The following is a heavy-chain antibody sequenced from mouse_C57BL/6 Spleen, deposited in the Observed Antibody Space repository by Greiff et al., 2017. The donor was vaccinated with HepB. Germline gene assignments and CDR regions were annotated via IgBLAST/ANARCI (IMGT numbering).Heavy chain of an antibody. D-gene: IGHD1-1*01. Sequence: QVQLQQPGAELVKPGASVKLSCKASGYTFTSYWMHWVKQRPGQGLEWIGMIHPNSGSTNYNEKFKSKATLTVDKSSSTAYMPLSSLTSEDSAVYYRARGNYYCSSFYAMDYWGQGTSVTVSS. J-gene: IGHJ4*01. V-gene: IGHV1-64*01. CDR2: IHPNSGST. CDR3: ARGNYYCSSFYAMDY. CDR1: GYTFTSYW.